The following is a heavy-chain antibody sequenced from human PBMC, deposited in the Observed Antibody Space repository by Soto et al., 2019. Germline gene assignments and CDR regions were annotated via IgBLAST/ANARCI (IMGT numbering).Heavy chain of an antibody. Sequence: QVQLVQSGAEVKKPGSSVKVSCKASGGTFSSYAISWVRQAPGQGLEWMGGIIPIFGTANYAQKFQGRVTITADESTSTAYMELSSLRSEDTAVYYCAKAVSRYCTNGVCYHFDYWGQGTLVTVSS. V-gene: IGHV1-69*01. CDR3: AKAVSRYCTNGVCYHFDY. D-gene: IGHD2-8*01. CDR2: IIPIFGTA. CDR1: GGTFSSYA. J-gene: IGHJ4*02.